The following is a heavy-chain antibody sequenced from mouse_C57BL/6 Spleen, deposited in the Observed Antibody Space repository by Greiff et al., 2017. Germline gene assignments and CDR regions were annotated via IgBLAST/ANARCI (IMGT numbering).Heavy chain of an antibody. CDR1: GYTFTSYW. CDR2: IHPNSGST. D-gene: IGHD2-3*01. V-gene: IGHV1-64*01. CDR3: ARDDGGYFDY. J-gene: IGHJ3*01. Sequence: QVHVKQPGAELVKPGASVKLSCKASGYTFTSYWMHWVKQRPGQGLEWIGMIHPNSGSTNYNEKFKSKATLTVDKSSSTAYMQLSSLTSEDSAVYYCARDDGGYFDYWGQGTLVTVSA.